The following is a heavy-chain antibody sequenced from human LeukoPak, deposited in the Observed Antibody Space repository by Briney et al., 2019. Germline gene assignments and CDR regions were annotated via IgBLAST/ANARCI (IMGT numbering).Heavy chain of an antibody. CDR3: ARVLRVRGVMSYYYYYMDV. CDR2: TIPIFGTA. J-gene: IGHJ6*03. Sequence: GASVKVSCKASGGAFSSYAISWVRQAPGQGLEWMGGTIPIFGTANYAQKFQGRVTITADKSTSTAYMELSSLRSEDTAVYYCARVLRVRGVMSYYYYYMDVWGKGTTVTVSS. D-gene: IGHD3-10*01. CDR1: GGAFSSYA. V-gene: IGHV1-69*06.